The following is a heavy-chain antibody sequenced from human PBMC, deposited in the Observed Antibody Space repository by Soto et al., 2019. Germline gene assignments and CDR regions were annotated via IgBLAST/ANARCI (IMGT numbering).Heavy chain of an antibody. J-gene: IGHJ6*02. CDR2: INHSGST. CDR1: GGSFSGYY. D-gene: IGHD5-18*01. V-gene: IGHV4-34*01. Sequence: SETLSLTCADYGGSFSGYYWSWIRQPPRKGLEWIGEINHSGSTNYNPSLKSRVTISVDTSKNQFSLKLSSVTAADTAVYYCASASPIQPDPNYYYYGMDVWGQGTTVTVSS. CDR3: ASASPIQPDPNYYYYGMDV.